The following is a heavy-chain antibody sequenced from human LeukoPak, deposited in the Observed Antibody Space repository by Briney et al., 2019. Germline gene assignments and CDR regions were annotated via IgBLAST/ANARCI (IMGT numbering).Heavy chain of an antibody. CDR3: ARGRYGWLPFDY. V-gene: IGHV4-59*01. CDR1: GGSMSSYY. J-gene: IGHJ4*02. Sequence: PSETLSHTCTVSGGSMSSYYWSWIRQPPGKGLEWIGYIYYSGSTNYNPSLKSRVTISVDTSKNQFTLKLSSVTAADTAVYYCARGRYGWLPFDYWGQGTLVTVSS. D-gene: IGHD3-16*01. CDR2: IYYSGST.